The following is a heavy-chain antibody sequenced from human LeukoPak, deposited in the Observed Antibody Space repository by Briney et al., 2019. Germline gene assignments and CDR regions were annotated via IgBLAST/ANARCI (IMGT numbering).Heavy chain of an antibody. CDR2: IKQDGSEK. Sequence: GGSLRLSYAASGFTFSSYWMSWVCQAPGKGLEWVANIKQDGSEKYYVDSVKGRFTISRDNAKNSLYVQMNSLRAEDTAVYYCAIGEYGSGNYHIDYWGQGTLVTVSS. V-gene: IGHV3-7*01. D-gene: IGHD3-10*01. CDR1: GFTFSSYW. CDR3: AIGEYGSGNYHIDY. J-gene: IGHJ4*02.